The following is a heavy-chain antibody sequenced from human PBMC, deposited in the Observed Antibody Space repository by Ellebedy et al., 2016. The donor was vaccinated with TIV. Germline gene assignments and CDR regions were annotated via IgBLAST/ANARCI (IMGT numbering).Heavy chain of an antibody. Sequence: AASVKVSCKASGYTFTSYGISWVRQAPGQGLEWMGRIIPILGIANYAQKFQGRVTITADKSTSTAYMELSSLRSEDTAVYYCARGYSSSWYFLWGQGTLVTVSS. CDR2: IIPILGIA. D-gene: IGHD6-13*01. CDR3: ARGYSSSWYFL. CDR1: GYTFTSYG. J-gene: IGHJ4*02. V-gene: IGHV1-69*04.